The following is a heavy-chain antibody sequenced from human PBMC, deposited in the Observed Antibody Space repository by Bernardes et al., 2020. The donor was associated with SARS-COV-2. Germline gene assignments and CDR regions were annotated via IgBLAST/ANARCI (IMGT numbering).Heavy chain of an antibody. J-gene: IGHJ4*02. V-gene: IGHV3-23*01. Sequence: GGSLRLSCVASGFTFSNYAMSWVRQAPGKGLEWVSSISGSDGTSGSDGTTYYADSVKGRFTISRDNSKNMLYLQMNSLRVEDTAVYYCASITPIVVVTVNPFDYWGRGTLVTVSA. CDR2: ISGSDGTSGSDGTT. CDR1: GFTFSNYA. D-gene: IGHD2-21*02. CDR3: ASITPIVVVTVNPFDY.